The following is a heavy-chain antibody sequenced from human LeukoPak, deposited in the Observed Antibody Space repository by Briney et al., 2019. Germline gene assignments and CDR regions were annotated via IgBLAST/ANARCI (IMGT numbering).Heavy chain of an antibody. CDR2: INPNSGGT. CDR3: ARTALLGDYIWGSYRPFDP. Sequence: ASVKVSCKASVYTFTDYYMHWVRQAPGQGLVWMGWINPNSGGTNYAQKFQGRVTMTRDTSISTAYMELSRLRSDDTAVYYCARTALLGDYIWGSYRPFDPWGQGTLVTVSS. J-gene: IGHJ5*02. CDR1: VYTFTDYY. D-gene: IGHD3-16*02. V-gene: IGHV1-2*02.